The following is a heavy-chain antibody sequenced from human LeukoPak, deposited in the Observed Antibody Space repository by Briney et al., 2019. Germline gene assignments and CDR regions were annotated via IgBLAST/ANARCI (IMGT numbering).Heavy chain of an antibody. V-gene: IGHV3-23*01. J-gene: IGHJ4*02. D-gene: IGHD6-13*01. CDR1: GFTFSSYA. CDR2: ISGSGRST. CDR3: ARDRQQLANFDY. Sequence: GGSLRLPCAASGFTFSSYAMSWVRQAPGKGLEWVSAISGSGRSTYYADSVKGRFTISRDNSKTTLYLQMNSLRAEDTAVYFCARDRQQLANFDYWGQGALVTVSS.